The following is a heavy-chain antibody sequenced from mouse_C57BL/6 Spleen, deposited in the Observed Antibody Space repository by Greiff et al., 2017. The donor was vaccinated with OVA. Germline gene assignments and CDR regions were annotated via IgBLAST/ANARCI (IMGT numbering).Heavy chain of an antibody. CDR2: ILPGSGST. D-gene: IGHD2-12*01. CDR1: GYTFTGYW. J-gene: IGHJ4*01. V-gene: IGHV1-9*01. Sequence: QVQLQQSGAELMKPGASVKLSCKATGYTFTGYWIEWVKQRPGHGLEWIGEILPGSGSTYYNEKFKGKATFTADTSSNTAYMQLSSLTTEDSAIYYCARIRRGYAMGYWGQGTSVTVSS. CDR3: ARIRRGYAMGY.